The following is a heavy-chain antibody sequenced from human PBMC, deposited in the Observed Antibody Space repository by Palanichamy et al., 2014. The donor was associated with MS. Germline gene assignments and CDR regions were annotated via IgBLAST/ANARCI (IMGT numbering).Heavy chain of an antibody. V-gene: IGHV1-2*02. J-gene: IGHJ4*02. CDR2: FNPKSGDT. CDR3: ARATNDIPVAGTDY. D-gene: IGHD6-19*01. Sequence: QVQLVQSGAEVKKPGASVKVSCKASGYTFTDYYIHWVRQAPGQGLEWMGWFNPKSGDTNYGQKFQGRVTVTRDTSISTAYLELSRLRSGDTAVYYCARATNDIPVAGTDYWGQGTLVTVSS. CDR1: GYTFTDYY.